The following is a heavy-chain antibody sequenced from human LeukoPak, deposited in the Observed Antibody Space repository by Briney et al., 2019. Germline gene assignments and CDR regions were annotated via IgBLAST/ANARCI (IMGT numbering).Heavy chain of an antibody. V-gene: IGHV3-30*18. CDR3: AKEGAGWNYYGSNWFDP. J-gene: IGHJ5*02. Sequence: PGRSLRLSCAASGFTFSSYGMHWVRQAPGKGRDWGAVISYDRSNKYYADSVKGRFTISRDNSKNTLYLEMNSLRAEDTAVYYCAKEGAGWNYYGSNWFDPWGQGTLSPSPQ. CDR2: ISYDRSNK. D-gene: IGHD3-10*01. CDR1: GFTFSSYG.